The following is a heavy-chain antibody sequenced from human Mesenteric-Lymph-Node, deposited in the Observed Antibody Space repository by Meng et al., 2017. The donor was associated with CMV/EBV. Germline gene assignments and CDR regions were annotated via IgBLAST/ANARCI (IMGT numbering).Heavy chain of an antibody. CDR3: ARLAGTNYYYYGMDV. Sequence: GESLKISCAASGFTVSSNHMNWVRQAPGKGLEWVSYISSSGSTIYYADSVKGRFTISRDNAKNSLYLQMNSLRAEDTAVYYCARLAGTNYYYYGMDVWGQGTTVTVSS. J-gene: IGHJ6*02. CDR2: ISSSGSTI. CDR1: GFTVSSNH. V-gene: IGHV3-48*03. D-gene: IGHD1-7*01.